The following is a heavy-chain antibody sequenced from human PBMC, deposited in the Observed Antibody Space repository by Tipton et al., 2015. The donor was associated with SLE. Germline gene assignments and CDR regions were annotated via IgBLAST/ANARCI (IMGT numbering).Heavy chain of an antibody. CDR1: GFHISTNY. Sequence: GSLRLSCAASGFHISTNYMNLVRQAPGKGLEWISILYSGGITYYADSVKGRFTISRDDSQNTLYLQMDSLRAEDTAIYYCAKETSGTTEVAFDLWGQGTMVTVSS. J-gene: IGHJ3*01. V-gene: IGHV3-53*01. CDR3: AKETSGTTEVAFDL. D-gene: IGHD1-7*01. CDR2: LYSGGIT.